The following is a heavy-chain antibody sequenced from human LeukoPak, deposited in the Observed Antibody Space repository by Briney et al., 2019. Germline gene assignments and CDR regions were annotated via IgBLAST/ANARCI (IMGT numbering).Heavy chain of an antibody. D-gene: IGHD6-25*01. CDR2: IYYSGST. CDR1: GGSISSGGYY. Sequence: SQTLSLTCTVSGGSISSGGYYWSWIRQHPGKGLEWIGYIYYSGSTYYNPSLKSRVTISVDTSKNQFSLKLSSVTAADTAVYYCARKVRAAGAFDYWGQRTLVTVSS. J-gene: IGHJ4*02. V-gene: IGHV4-31*03. CDR3: ARKVRAAGAFDY.